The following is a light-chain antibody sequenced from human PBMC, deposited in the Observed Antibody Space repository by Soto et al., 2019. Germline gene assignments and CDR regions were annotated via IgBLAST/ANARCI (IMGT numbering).Light chain of an antibody. CDR1: SSDVGGYNY. CDR2: EVS. V-gene: IGLV2-8*01. J-gene: IGLJ2*01. Sequence: QSALTQPPSASGSPGQSVTISCTGTSSDVGGYNYVSWFQQHPGKAPKLMIDEVSKRPSGVPDRFSGSKSGNTASLTVSGLQAEDEADYYCTSYAGSNIWVFGGGTKVTVL. CDR3: TSYAGSNIWV.